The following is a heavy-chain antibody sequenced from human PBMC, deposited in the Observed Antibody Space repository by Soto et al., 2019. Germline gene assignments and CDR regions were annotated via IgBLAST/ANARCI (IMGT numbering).Heavy chain of an antibody. CDR3: ASAPPDGWFDP. V-gene: IGHV4-59*01. J-gene: IGHJ5*02. Sequence: SETLSLTCTVCGGSISSYYWSWIRQPPGKGLEWIGYIYYSGSTNYNPSLKSRVTISVDTSKNQFSLKLSSVTAADPAVYYCASAPPDGWFDPWGQGTLVTVSS. CDR2: IYYSGST. CDR1: GGSISSYY.